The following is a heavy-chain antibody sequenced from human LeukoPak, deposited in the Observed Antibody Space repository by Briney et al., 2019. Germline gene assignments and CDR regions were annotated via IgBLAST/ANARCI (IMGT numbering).Heavy chain of an antibody. D-gene: IGHD1-26*01. CDR3: ARSSRYSGSYYYYYMDV. V-gene: IGHV3-21*01. J-gene: IGHJ6*03. Sequence: GGSLRLSCAASGFTFSSYSMNWVRQAPGKGLEWVSSISSSSSYIYYADSVKGRFTISRDNAKNSLYLQMNSLRAEDTAVYYCARSSRYSGSYYYYYMDVWGKGTTVTVSS. CDR1: GFTFSSYS. CDR2: ISSSSSYI.